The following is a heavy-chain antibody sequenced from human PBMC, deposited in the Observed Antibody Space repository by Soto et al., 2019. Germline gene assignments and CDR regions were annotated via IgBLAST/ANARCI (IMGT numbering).Heavy chain of an antibody. CDR3: ARDLRWELNFDY. V-gene: IGHV1-2*02. CDR2: INPNSGGT. J-gene: IGHJ4*02. Sequence: QVQLVQSGAEVKKPGASVKVSCKASGYTFTGYYMHWVRQAPGQGLEWMGWINPNSGGTNDAQKFQGRVTMTRGTSISTAYMELSRLRSDDTAVYYCARDLRWELNFDYWGQGTLVTVSS. D-gene: IGHD1-26*01. CDR1: GYTFTGYY.